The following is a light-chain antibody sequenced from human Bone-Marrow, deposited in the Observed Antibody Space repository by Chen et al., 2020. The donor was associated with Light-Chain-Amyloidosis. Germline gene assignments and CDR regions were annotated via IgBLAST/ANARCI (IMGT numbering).Light chain of an antibody. CDR2: RDT. CDR1: DLPTKY. V-gene: IGLV3-25*03. J-gene: IGLJ2*01. Sequence: SHELTQPPSVSGSPRQTASITCSGDDLPTKYAYWYQQQPGQAPVLVIHRDTERPSGISERFSGSSSGTTATLTISGVQAEDEADYHCQSADSSGTYEVIFGGGTKLTV. CDR3: QSADSSGTYEVI.